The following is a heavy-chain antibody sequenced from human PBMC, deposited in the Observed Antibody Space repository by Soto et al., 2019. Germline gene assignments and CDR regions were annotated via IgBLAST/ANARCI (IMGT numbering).Heavy chain of an antibody. D-gene: IGHD3-10*01. CDR3: ARDGGTLPRGVTNFDC. J-gene: IGHJ4*02. CDR2: INAGNGNT. CDR1: GYTFTSYA. Sequence: ASVKVSCKASGYTFTSYAMHWVRQAPGQRLEWMTWINAGNGNTKYSQKFQGRVTFSRDTSASTVYMELSSLRSEDTAVYYCARDGGTLPRGVTNFDCWGQGTQVTVSS. V-gene: IGHV1-3*01.